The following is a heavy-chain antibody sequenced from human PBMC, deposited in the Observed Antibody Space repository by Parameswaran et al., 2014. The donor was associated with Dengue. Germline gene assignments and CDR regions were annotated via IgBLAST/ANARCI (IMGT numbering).Heavy chain of an antibody. J-gene: IGHJ4*02. Sequence: VRQMPGKGLEWVGFIRSKAYGGTTEYAASVKGRFTISRDDSKSIAYLQMNSLKTEDTAVYYCTRVSIRLRVTTTDYWGQGTLVTVSS. V-gene: IGHV3-49*02. CDR2: IRSKAYGGTT. CDR3: TRVSIRLRVTTTDY. D-gene: IGHD4-11*01.